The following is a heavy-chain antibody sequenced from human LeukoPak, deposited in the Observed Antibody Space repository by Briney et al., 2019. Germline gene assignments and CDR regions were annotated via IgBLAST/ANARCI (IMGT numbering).Heavy chain of an antibody. CDR1: GFTFSSYE. CDR3: ARERPGEDTFDI. J-gene: IGHJ3*02. D-gene: IGHD7-27*01. V-gene: IGHV3-48*03. CDR2: ISSSGNTI. Sequence: QAGGSLRFSCAASGFTFSSYEMNWVRQAPGKGLGWVSFISSSGNTIYYADSVKGRFIISRDNAKNSLYLQMNSLRTEDTAIYYCARERPGEDTFDIWGQGTMVTVSS.